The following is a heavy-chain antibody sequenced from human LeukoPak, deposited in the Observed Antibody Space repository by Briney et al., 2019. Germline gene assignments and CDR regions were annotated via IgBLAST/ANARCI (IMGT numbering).Heavy chain of an antibody. Sequence: GGSLRLSCAASGFTFSSYWMSWVRQAPGKGLEWVANIKQDGSEKYYVDSVKGRFTISGDNAKNSLYLQMNSLRAEDTAVYYCARKGPPQWLLYYFDYWGQGTLVTVSS. D-gene: IGHD6-19*01. CDR1: GFTFSSYW. J-gene: IGHJ4*02. CDR2: IKQDGSEK. V-gene: IGHV3-7*01. CDR3: ARKGPPQWLLYYFDY.